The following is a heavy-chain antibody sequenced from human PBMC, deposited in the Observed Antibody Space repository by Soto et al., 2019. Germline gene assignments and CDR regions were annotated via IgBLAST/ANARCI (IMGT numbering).Heavy chain of an antibody. V-gene: IGHV4-39*01. CDR2: IYYSGST. CDR1: GGSISSSSYY. D-gene: IGHD2-2*01. Sequence: QLQLQESGPGLVKPSETLSLTCTVSGGSISSSSYYWGWIRQPPGKGLEWIGSIYYSGSTYYNPSLKSRVTKSVDTSKNKFSLKLSSVTAADTAVYYCALGGADQLLFMDVWGKGTTVTVSS. J-gene: IGHJ6*03. CDR3: ALGGADQLLFMDV.